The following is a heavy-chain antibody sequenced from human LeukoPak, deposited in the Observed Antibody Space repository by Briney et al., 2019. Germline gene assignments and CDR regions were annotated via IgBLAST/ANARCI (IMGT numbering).Heavy chain of an antibody. Sequence: SETLSLTCTVSGGSISSYYWSWIRQPPGKGLEWIGYIYYSGSTNYNPSLKSRVTISVDTSKNQFSLKLSSVTAADTAVYYCARLISGTSYYDILTANYYFDYWGQGTLVTVSS. D-gene: IGHD3-9*01. CDR3: ARLISGTSYYDILTANYYFDY. CDR1: GGSISSYY. J-gene: IGHJ4*02. V-gene: IGHV4-59*01. CDR2: IYYSGST.